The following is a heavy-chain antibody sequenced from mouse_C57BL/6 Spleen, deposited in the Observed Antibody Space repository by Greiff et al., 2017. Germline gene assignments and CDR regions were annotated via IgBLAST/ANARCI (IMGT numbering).Heavy chain of an antibody. D-gene: IGHD1-1*01. V-gene: IGHV2-6-1*01. CDR3: ARHDGSSPAWFAY. CDR1: GFSLTSYG. CDR2: IWSDGST. Sequence: VHLVESGPGLVAPSQSLSITCTVSGFSLTSYGVHWVRQPPGKGLEWLVVIWSDGSTTYNSALKSRLSISKDNSKSQVFLKMNSLQTDDTAMYYCARHDGSSPAWFAYWGQGTLVTVSA. J-gene: IGHJ3*01.